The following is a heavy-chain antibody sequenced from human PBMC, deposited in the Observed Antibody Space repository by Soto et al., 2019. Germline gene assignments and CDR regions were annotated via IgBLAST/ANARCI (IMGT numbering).Heavy chain of an antibody. J-gene: IGHJ5*02. CDR3: ARVRYSYGMFDP. CDR2: IYHSGST. CDR1: GGSISSSNW. D-gene: IGHD5-18*01. V-gene: IGHV4-4*02. Sequence: PSETLSLTCAVSGGSISSSNWWSWVRQPPGKGLEWIGEIYHSGSTNYNPSLKSRATISVDKSKNQFSLKLSSVTAADTAVYYCARVRYSYGMFDPWGQGTLVTVSS.